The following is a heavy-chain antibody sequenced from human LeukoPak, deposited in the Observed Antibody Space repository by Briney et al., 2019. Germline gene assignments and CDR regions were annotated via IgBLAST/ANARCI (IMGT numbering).Heavy chain of an antibody. Sequence: GESLKISCTGFGYSFTTYWIGWVRQMPGKGLEWMGIIYPGDSDPRYSPSLQGQVTISVDKSISTAYLQWSSLKASDTAMYYCARQGRIVVVTTTHDAFDIWGQGTMVTVSS. CDR3: ARQGRIVVVTTTHDAFDI. J-gene: IGHJ3*02. V-gene: IGHV5-51*01. CDR1: GYSFTTYW. D-gene: IGHD2-21*02. CDR2: IYPGDSDP.